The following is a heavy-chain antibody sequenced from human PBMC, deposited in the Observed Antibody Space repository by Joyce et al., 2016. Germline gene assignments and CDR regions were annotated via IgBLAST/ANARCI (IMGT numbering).Heavy chain of an antibody. Sequence: QLVESGGGVVTPGGSLRLSCEASGSTFSTSSRSWFREGPGKGLEWVAAISDTSYDIFRAETVRGRFTGSRDNAKKTLYLQMNSLRAEDSAVFYCARGGISYYYAMDVWGQGTTVTVSS. CDR3: ARGGISYYYAMDV. V-gene: IGHV3-21*01. D-gene: IGHD3-16*01. CDR1: GSTFSTSS. CDR2: ISDTSYDI. J-gene: IGHJ6*02.